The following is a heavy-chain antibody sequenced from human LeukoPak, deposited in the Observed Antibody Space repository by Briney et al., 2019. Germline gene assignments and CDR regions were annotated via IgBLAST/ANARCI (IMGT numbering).Heavy chain of an antibody. CDR2: IYYSGST. V-gene: IGHV4-39*01. J-gene: IGHJ5*02. Sequence: SSETLSLTCTVSGGSITSSAYYWAWIRQPPGKGLEWIGSIYYSGSTYYNPSLKSRVTISVDTSKIQFSLKLSSVTAADTAVYYCASQGDSSGYYRGFDPWGQGTLVTVSS. CDR1: GGSITSSAYY. CDR3: ASQGDSSGYYRGFDP. D-gene: IGHD3-22*01.